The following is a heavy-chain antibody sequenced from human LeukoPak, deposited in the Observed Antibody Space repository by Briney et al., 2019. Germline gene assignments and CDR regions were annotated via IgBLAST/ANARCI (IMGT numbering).Heavy chain of an antibody. CDR3: ANPEWGTYLVGFDY. V-gene: IGHV3-23*01. Sequence: PGGSLRLSCAASGFTFSSFAMNWDRQAPGQGLEWVFAISISGDDKYYAESVKGRFTISRDNSKNTLYLRMHSLRAEDTAVYFCANPEWGTYLVGFDYWGQGTLVTVSS. CDR1: GFTFSSFA. J-gene: IGHJ4*02. CDR2: ISISGDDK. D-gene: IGHD1-26*01.